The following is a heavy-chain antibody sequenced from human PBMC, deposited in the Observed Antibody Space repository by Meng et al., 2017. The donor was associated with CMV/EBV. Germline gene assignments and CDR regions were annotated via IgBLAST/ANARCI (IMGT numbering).Heavy chain of an antibody. V-gene: IGHV4-59*01. CDR1: GGSISSYY. D-gene: IGHD2-21*02. J-gene: IGHJ5*02. CDR3: ARILGGYWAAAWFDP. CDR2: IYYSGST. Sequence: SETLSLTCTVSGGSISSYYWSWIRQPPGKGLEWIGYIYYSGSTNYNPSLKSRVTISVDTSKNQFPLKLSSVTAADTAVYYCARILGGYWAAAWFDPWGQGTLVTVSS.